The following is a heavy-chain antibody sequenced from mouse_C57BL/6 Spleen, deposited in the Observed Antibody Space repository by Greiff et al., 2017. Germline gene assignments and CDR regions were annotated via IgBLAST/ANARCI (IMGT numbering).Heavy chain of an antibody. V-gene: IGHV1-54*01. Sequence: VKLQQSGAELVRPGTSVKVSCKASGYAFTNYLIEWVKQRPGQGLEWIGVINPGSGGTKYNEKFKGKATLTADKSSSTAYMQLSSLTSEDSAVYFCARDDYYGSSPFAYWGQGTLVTVSA. CDR1: GYAFTNYL. CDR2: INPGSGGT. D-gene: IGHD1-1*01. J-gene: IGHJ3*01. CDR3: ARDDYYGSSPFAY.